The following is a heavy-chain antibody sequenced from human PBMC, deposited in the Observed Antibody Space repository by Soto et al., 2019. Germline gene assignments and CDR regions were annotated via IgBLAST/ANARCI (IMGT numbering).Heavy chain of an antibody. J-gene: IGHJ5*02. CDR2: IFYSGGT. Sequence: QLRLQESGPGLVKPSETLSLPCTVPGASILDSTYYWAWIGQPPGKGLEWFGTIFYSGGTFYTPSLKSRVTMSVDTSNNQFSLKLSSVTAADTAVYYCARQASGYYYGWFDPWGQGTLVTVSS. CDR1: GASILDSTYY. D-gene: IGHD3-22*01. V-gene: IGHV4-39*01. CDR3: ARQASGYYYGWFDP.